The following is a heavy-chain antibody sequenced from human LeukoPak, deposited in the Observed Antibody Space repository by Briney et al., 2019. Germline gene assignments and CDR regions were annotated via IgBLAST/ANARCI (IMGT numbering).Heavy chain of an antibody. D-gene: IGHD4-17*01. CDR2: IYYSGST. CDR1: GGSISGSSYY. J-gene: IGHJ4*02. V-gene: IGHV4-39*01. Sequence: SETLSLTCTVSGGSISGSSYYWGWIRQPPGKGLEWIGSIYYSGSTYYNPSLKSRVTISVDTSKNQFSLKLSSVTAADTAVYYCAADYGDYLTYYWGQGTLVTVSS. CDR3: AADYGDYLTYY.